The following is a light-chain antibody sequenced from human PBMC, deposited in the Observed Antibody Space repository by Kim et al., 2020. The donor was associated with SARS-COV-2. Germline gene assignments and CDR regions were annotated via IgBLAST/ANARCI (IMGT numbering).Light chain of an antibody. V-gene: IGKV3-15*01. CDR3: QQYDDWPPNT. J-gene: IGKJ2*01. Sequence: ETVLTQSPATLSASPGDRATLSCRASQSVRNNLAWYQQKPGQSPRLVIYGASTRATGIPDRFSGSGSGTEFTLTISSLQSEDFSVYYCQQYDDWPPNTFGQGTQAGD. CDR2: GAS. CDR1: QSVRNN.